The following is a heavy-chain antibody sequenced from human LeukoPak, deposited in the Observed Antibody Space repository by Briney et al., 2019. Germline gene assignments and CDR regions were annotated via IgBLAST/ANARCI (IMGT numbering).Heavy chain of an antibody. CDR2: IIPIFGTA. J-gene: IGHJ4*02. CDR3: ATLGYSYGTDY. Sequence: SVKVSCKASGGTFSSYAISWVRQAPGQGLEWMGGIIPIFGTANYAQKFQGRVTITADKSTSTAYMELSSLRSEDTAVYYCATLGYSYGTDYWGQGTLVTVSS. CDR1: GGTFSSYA. D-gene: IGHD5-18*01. V-gene: IGHV1-69*06.